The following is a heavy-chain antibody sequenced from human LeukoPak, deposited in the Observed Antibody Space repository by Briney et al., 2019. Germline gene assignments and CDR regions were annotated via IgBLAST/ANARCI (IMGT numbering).Heavy chain of an antibody. D-gene: IGHD3-22*01. CDR3: ARISYYYDDSGHPGYSDY. J-gene: IGHJ4*02. V-gene: IGHV4-38-2*01. Sequence: SETLSLTCAVSGYSISSGYYWGWIRQLPGKGLEWIGNIYHSGNTYYNPSLKSRVTISVDMSNNQFSLKLISVTAADTAEYYCARISYYYDDSGHPGYSDYWGQGTLVTVSS. CDR1: GYSISSGYY. CDR2: IYHSGNT.